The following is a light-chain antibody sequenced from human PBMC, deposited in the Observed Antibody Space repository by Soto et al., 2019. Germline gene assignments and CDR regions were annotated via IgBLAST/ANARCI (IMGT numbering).Light chain of an antibody. CDR2: YNN. CDR3: ATWDDSLSGPV. CDR1: SSNIGSHT. J-gene: IGLJ2*01. V-gene: IGLV1-44*01. Sequence: QSVLTQPPSTSGTPGQRVTISCSGSSSNIGSHTVNWYQQLPGTAPKLLIFYNNQRPSGVPDRFSGSTSGTSASLAISGLQSEDEADYYCATWDDSLSGPVFGGGTKLTVL.